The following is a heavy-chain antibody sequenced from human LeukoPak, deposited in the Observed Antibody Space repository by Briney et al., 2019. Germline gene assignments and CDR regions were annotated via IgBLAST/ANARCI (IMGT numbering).Heavy chain of an antibody. Sequence: ASVKVSSKVSGSTLTKLSVHWVRQTPGKGLEWMGGFDPEDGETINGQKFQGRVTMTEDTSTDTAYMELSSLRSEDTAVYYCATLMFRGVIGDDYYGMDVWGKGTTVTVSS. V-gene: IGHV1-24*01. D-gene: IGHD3-10*01. CDR1: GSTLTKLS. CDR3: ATLMFRGVIGDDYYGMDV. CDR2: FDPEDGET. J-gene: IGHJ6*04.